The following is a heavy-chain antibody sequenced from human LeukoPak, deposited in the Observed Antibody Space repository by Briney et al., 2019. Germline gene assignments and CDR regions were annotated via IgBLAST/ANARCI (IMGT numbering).Heavy chain of an antibody. CDR3: ARDTITTPYDKEAFDI. Sequence: PGGSLRLSCAASGFTFSSYGMHWVRRAPGKGLEWVAVIWYDGSNKYYADSVKGRFTISRDNSKNTLYLQMNSLRAEDTAVYYCARDTITTPYDKEAFDIWGQGTMVTVSS. CDR2: IWYDGSNK. D-gene: IGHD3-22*01. J-gene: IGHJ3*02. CDR1: GFTFSSYG. V-gene: IGHV3-33*01.